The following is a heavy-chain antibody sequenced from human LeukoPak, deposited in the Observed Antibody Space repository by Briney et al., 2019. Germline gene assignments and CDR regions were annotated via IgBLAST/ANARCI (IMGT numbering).Heavy chain of an antibody. D-gene: IGHD6-19*01. CDR3: ARWQLSGWYFDY. Sequence: SETLSLTCAVYGGSFSGYYWSWIRQPPGKGLEWIGEINHSGSTNYNPSLKSRVTISVDTSKNQFSLKLSSVTAADTAVYYCARWQLSGWYFDYWGQGTLVTVSS. J-gene: IGHJ4*02. V-gene: IGHV4-34*01. CDR2: INHSGST. CDR1: GGSFSGYY.